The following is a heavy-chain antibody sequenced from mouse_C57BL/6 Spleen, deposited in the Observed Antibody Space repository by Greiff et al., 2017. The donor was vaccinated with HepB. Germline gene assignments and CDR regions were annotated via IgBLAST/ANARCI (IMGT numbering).Heavy chain of an antibody. J-gene: IGHJ1*03. CDR2: IYPGDGDT. D-gene: IGHD1-1*01. Sequence: VKLQESGPELVKPGASVKISCKASGYAFSSSWMNWVKQRPGKGLEWIGRIYPGDGDTNYNGKFKGKATLTADKSSSTAYMQLSSLTSEDSAVYFCARGLLPPYWYFDVWGTGTTVTVSS. CDR3: ARGLLPPYWYFDV. CDR1: GYAFSSSW. V-gene: IGHV1-82*01.